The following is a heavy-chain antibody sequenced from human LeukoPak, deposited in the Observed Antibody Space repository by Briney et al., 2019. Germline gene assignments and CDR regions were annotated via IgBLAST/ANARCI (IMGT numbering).Heavy chain of an antibody. D-gene: IGHD3-22*01. Sequence: SETLSLTCTVSGASISSYYWSWIRQPPGKGLEWIGYIYYSGSTNYNPALKSRVTISEDTSKNQISLKLSSVTAADTAVYYCARVRGYYDSSGYDYWGQGTLVTVSS. V-gene: IGHV4-59*01. CDR1: GASISSYY. CDR3: ARVRGYYDSSGYDY. CDR2: IYYSGST. J-gene: IGHJ4*02.